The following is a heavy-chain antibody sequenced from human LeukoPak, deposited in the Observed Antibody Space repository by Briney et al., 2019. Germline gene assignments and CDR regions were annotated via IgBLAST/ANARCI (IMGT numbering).Heavy chain of an antibody. V-gene: IGHV4-59*01. D-gene: IGHD6-13*01. CDR3: ARGAAAGMGYYYYGMDV. CDR2: IYYSGST. J-gene: IGHJ6*02. Sequence: SETLSLTCTVSGGSISNYYWSWIRQPPGKGLEWIGYIYYSGSTNYNPSLKSRVTISVDTSKNQFSLKLSSVTAADTAVYYCARGAAAGMGYYYYGMDVWGQGTTVTVSS. CDR1: GGSISNYY.